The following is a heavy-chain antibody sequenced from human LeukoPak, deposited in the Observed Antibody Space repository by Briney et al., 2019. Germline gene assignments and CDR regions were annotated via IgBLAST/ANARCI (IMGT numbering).Heavy chain of an antibody. CDR2: LSSGGDST. Sequence: PGGSLRLSCAASGFIFSKSAMSWVRQAPGKGLEWVSGLSSGGDSTRYAASVKGRFTISRDNSKNTLYLQMNSLSTEDTAVYYCARDLGRNSISGMTAWGQGTLVTVSS. D-gene: IGHD2/OR15-2a*01. CDR3: ARDLGRNSISGMTA. CDR1: GFIFSKSA. V-gene: IGHV3-23*01. J-gene: IGHJ5*02.